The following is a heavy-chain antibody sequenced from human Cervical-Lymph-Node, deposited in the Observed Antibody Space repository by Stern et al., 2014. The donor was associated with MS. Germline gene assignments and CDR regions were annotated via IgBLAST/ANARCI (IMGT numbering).Heavy chain of an antibody. CDR3: AFSSSWAFEK. Sequence: SGPALVKSRQTHTLTCTFSGFSLDTSGKCVSWIRQSPGKALEWLALIDWDDDKHFSTSLKTRLTISKDTPKNQVVLTLTDMEPEDTATYYCAFSSSWAFEKWGQGTQVTVSP. D-gene: IGHD6-13*01. CDR1: GFSLDTSGKC. J-gene: IGHJ4*02. CDR2: IDWDDDK. V-gene: IGHV2-70*01.